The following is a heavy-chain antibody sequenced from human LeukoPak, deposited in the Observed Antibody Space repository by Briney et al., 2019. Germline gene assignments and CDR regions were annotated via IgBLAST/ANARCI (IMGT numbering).Heavy chain of an antibody. CDR3: ARSTYYDFWSGLYRLYYYMDV. CDR2: MNPNSGNT. CDR1: GYTFTSYD. J-gene: IGHJ6*03. V-gene: IGHV1-8*01. Sequence: ASVKVSCKASGYTFTSYDINWVRQAPGQGLEWMGWMNPNSGNTGYAQKFQGRVTMTRNTSISTAYMELSSLRSEDTAVYYCARSTYYDFWSGLYRLYYYMDVWGKGTTVTVSS. D-gene: IGHD3-3*01.